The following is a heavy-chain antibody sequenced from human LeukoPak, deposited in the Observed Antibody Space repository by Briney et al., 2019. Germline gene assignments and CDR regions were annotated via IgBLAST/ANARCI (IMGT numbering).Heavy chain of an antibody. CDR3: AKGASDIVATYYYYGMDV. Sequence: GGSLRLSCAASGFTFSSYGMHWVRQAPGKGLAGVAVISYDGSNKYYADSVKGRFTIFRDNYKNTLYLQMNSLRAEDTAVYYCAKGASDIVATYYYYGMDVWGKGTTVTVAS. CDR2: ISYDGSNK. V-gene: IGHV3-30*18. D-gene: IGHD5-12*01. CDR1: GFTFSSYG. J-gene: IGHJ6*04.